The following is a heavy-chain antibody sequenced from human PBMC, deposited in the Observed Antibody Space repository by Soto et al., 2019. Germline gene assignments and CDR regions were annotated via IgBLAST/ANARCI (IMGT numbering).Heavy chain of an antibody. Sequence: PSETLSLTCAVYGGPFSGYYWSWIRQPPGKGLEWIGEINHSGSTNYNPSLKSRVTISVDTAKNQFSLKLSSVTAADTAVYYCARGARIVVVPAAIYYFDYWGQGTLVTVSS. CDR2: INHSGST. J-gene: IGHJ4*02. CDR1: GGPFSGYY. CDR3: ARGARIVVVPAAIYYFDY. V-gene: IGHV4-34*01. D-gene: IGHD2-2*01.